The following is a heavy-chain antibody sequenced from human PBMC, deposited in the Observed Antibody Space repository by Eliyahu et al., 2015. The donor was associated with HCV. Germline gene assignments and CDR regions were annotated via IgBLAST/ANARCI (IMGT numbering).Heavy chain of an antibody. CDR3: AKDYRSSSWKGDYYYYGMDV. CDR2: ISWNSGSI. Sequence: EVQLVESGGGLVQPGRSLRLSCAASGFTFDDYAMHWVRQAPGKGLEWVSGISWNSGSIGYADSVKGRXTISRDNAKNSLYLQMNSLRAEDTALYYCAKDYRSSSWKGDYYYYGMDVWGQGTTVTVSS. CDR1: GFTFDDYA. D-gene: IGHD6-13*01. J-gene: IGHJ6*02. V-gene: IGHV3-9*01.